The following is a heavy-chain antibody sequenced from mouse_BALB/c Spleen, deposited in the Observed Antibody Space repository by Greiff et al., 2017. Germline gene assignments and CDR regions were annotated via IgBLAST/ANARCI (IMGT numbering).Heavy chain of an antibody. CDR3: AREGRDGNDAMDY. D-gene: IGHD2-2*01. Sequence: EVHLVESGGGLVQPGGSRKLSCAASGFTFSSFGMHWVRQAPEKGMEWVAYISSGSSTIYYADTVKGRFTISRDNPKNTLFLQMTSLRSEDTAMYYCAREGRDGNDAMDYWGQGTSVTVSS. J-gene: IGHJ4*01. CDR1: GFTFSSFG. CDR2: ISSGSSTI. V-gene: IGHV5-17*02.